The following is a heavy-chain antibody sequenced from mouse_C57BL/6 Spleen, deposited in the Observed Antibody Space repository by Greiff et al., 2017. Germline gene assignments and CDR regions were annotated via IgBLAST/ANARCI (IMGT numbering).Heavy chain of an antibody. D-gene: IGHD1-1*01. CDR2: IDPANGNT. V-gene: IGHV14-3*01. CDR3: AREGDYDGSSYYYAMDY. Sequence: VQLQQSVAELVRPGASVKLSCTASGFNIKNTYMHWVKQRPEQGLEWIGRIDPANGNTKYAPKFQGKATITADTSSNTAYLQLSSLTSEDTAIYDCAREGDYDGSSYYYAMDYWGQGTSVTVSS. J-gene: IGHJ4*01. CDR1: GFNIKNTY.